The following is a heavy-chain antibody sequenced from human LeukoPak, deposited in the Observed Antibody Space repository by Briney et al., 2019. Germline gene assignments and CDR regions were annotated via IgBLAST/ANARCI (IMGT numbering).Heavy chain of an antibody. CDR1: GFTFSSYS. V-gene: IGHV3-23*01. J-gene: IGHJ5*02. Sequence: GESLRLSCAASGFTFSSYSVTWVRQAPGKGLEWVSSITGSHGRTYTTDSVKGRFTISRDNSQNTLYLQMNSLRAEDTAVYYCTKDPNGDYIGAFDPWGQGTLVTVSS. CDR3: TKDPNGDYIGAFDP. CDR2: ITGSHGRT. D-gene: IGHD4-17*01.